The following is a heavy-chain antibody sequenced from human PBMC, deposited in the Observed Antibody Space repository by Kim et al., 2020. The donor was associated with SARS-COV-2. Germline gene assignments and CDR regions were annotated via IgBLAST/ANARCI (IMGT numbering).Heavy chain of an antibody. CDR3: SRGRAVDY. CDR1: GFTFSNFW. Sequence: GGSLRLSCTASGFTFSNFWMSWVRQAPGKGPEWVSNINQAGSERDFANSVRGRFSISRDNARHSLYLQMNSLRAEDSAVYFCSRGRAVDYWVRGGLVTV. V-gene: IGHV3-7*04. D-gene: IGHD6-19*01. CDR2: INQAGSER. J-gene: IGHJ4*02.